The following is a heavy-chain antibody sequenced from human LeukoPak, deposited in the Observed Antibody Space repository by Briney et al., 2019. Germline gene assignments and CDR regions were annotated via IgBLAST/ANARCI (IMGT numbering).Heavy chain of an antibody. CDR2: ISSSSSTI. J-gene: IGHJ4*02. V-gene: IGHV3-48*01. D-gene: IGHD1-26*01. CDR3: ARDGSYSLHYYFDY. Sequence: GGSLRLSCAASGFTFSSYSMNWVRQAPGKGLEWVSYISSSSSTIYYADSVKGRFTISRDNAKNSLYLQMNSLRAEDTAVYYCARDGSYSLHYYFDYWGQGTLVTVSS. CDR1: GFTFSSYS.